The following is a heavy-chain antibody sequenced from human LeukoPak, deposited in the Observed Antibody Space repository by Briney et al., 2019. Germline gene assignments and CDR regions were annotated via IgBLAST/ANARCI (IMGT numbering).Heavy chain of an antibody. Sequence: TGGSLRLSCAASGSTFSSYAMSWVRQAPGKGLEWVSAISGSGGSTYYADSVKGRFTMSRDNSKNTLYLQMNSLRAEDTAVYYCAKEGGIVVVPAASLDAFDIWGQGTMVTVSS. V-gene: IGHV3-23*01. CDR2: ISGSGGST. D-gene: IGHD2-2*01. CDR3: AKEGGIVVVPAASLDAFDI. J-gene: IGHJ3*02. CDR1: GSTFSSYA.